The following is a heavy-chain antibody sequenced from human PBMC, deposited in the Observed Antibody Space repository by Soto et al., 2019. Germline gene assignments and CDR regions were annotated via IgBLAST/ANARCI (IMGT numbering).Heavy chain of an antibody. CDR1: GGTFSSYA. CDR3: AWADVVPAARNYYYYGRDV. J-gene: IGHJ6*02. D-gene: IGHD2-2*01. V-gene: IGHV1-69*06. Sequence: ASVKVSCKASGGTFSSYAISWVRQAPGQGLEWMGGIIPIFGTANYAQKFQGRVTITADKSTSTAYMELSSLRSEDTAVYYCAWADVVPAARNYYYYGRDVWGQGTTVTVSS. CDR2: IIPIFGTA.